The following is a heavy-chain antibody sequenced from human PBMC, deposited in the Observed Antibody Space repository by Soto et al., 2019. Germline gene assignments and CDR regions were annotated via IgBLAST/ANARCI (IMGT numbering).Heavy chain of an antibody. CDR3: ARSLGETTSLFDY. J-gene: IGHJ4*02. CDR1: GYIFIHCF. Sequence: VQLVQSGAEMKQPGASVKLSCQASGYIFIHCFMHWVRQAPGQGLEWMGGINPSSGTTTYAQKFQGRVTVTMDTSTSTVYMELSSLGSGDTAMYYCARSLGETTSLFDYWGQGSLVTVSA. CDR2: INPSSGTT. V-gene: IGHV1-46*01. D-gene: IGHD1-26*01.